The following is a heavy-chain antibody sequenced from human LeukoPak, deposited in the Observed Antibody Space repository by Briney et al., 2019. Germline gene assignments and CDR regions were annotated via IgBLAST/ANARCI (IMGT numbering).Heavy chain of an antibody. V-gene: IGHV1-18*01. CDR1: GYTFTRYG. D-gene: IGHD3-10*01. Sequence: ASVKVSCKASGYTFTRYGISWVRQAPGQGPEWMGWISAYNGNTNYAQKLQGRVTMTTDTSTSTAYMELRSLRSDDTAVYYCARVEGDYGSGSYGNLAMRYEDYWGQGTLVTVSS. CDR2: ISAYNGNT. CDR3: ARVEGDYGSGSYGNLAMRYEDY. J-gene: IGHJ4*02.